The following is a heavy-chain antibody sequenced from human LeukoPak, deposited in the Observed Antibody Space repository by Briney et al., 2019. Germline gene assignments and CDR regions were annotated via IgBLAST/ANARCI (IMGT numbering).Heavy chain of an antibody. CDR2: ISGSGGST. D-gene: IGHD6-19*01. J-gene: IGHJ5*02. V-gene: IGHV3-23*01. CDR3: APSSSGWRNWFDP. CDR1: GFTFSSYA. Sequence: GGSLRLSCAASGFTFSSYAMSWVRQAPGKGLEWVSAISGSGGSTYYADSVKGRFTTSRDNSKNTLYLQMNSLRAEDTAVYYCAPSSSGWRNWFDPWGQGTLVTVSS.